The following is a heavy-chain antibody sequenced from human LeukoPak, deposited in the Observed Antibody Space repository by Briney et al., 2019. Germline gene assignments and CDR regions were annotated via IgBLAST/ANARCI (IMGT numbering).Heavy chain of an antibody. V-gene: IGHV1-2*02. CDR1: GYTFTGYY. J-gene: IGHJ4*02. Sequence: GASVKVSCKASGYTFTGYYMHWVRQAPGQGLEWMGWINPNNGGTNYAQKFQGRVTMTRGTSISTAYMELSRLTSDDTAVYYCARGSSSWYVGPRLDYWGQGTLVTVSS. CDR3: ARGSSSWYVGPRLDY. D-gene: IGHD6-13*01. CDR2: INPNNGGT.